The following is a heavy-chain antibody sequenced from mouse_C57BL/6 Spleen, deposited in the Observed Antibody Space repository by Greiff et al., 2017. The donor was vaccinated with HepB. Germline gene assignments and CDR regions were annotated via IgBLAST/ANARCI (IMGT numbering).Heavy chain of an antibody. V-gene: IGHV1-52*01. CDR3: ARSYYDYDWYFDV. CDR2: IDPSDSET. D-gene: IGHD2-4*01. J-gene: IGHJ1*03. CDR1: GYTFTSYW. Sequence: VQLQQPGAELVRPGSSVKLSCKASGYTFTSYWMHWVKQRPIQGLEWIGNIDPSDSETHYNQKFKDKATLTVDKSSSTAYMQLSSLTSEDSAVYDCARSYYDYDWYFDVWGTGTTVTVAS.